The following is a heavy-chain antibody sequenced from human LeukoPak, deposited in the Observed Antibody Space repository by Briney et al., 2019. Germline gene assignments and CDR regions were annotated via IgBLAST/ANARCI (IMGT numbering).Heavy chain of an antibody. V-gene: IGHV4-34*01. J-gene: IGHJ6*04. Sequence: SETLSLTCAVYGGSFSGYYWSWIRQPPGKGLEWIGEINHSGSTNYNPSLKSRVTISVDTSKNQFSLKLSSVTAADTAVYYCARGIKYYYGSGSYDVWGKGTTVTISS. CDR1: GGSFSGYY. D-gene: IGHD3-10*01. CDR2: INHSGST. CDR3: ARGIKYYYGSGSYDV.